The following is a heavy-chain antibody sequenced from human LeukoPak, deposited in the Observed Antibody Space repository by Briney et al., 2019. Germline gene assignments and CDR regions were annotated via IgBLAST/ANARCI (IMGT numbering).Heavy chain of an antibody. CDR2: MNPNSGNT. J-gene: IGHJ6*03. CDR1: GYTFTSYD. D-gene: IGHD2-2*01. CDR3: ARGKRVVPAALYYYYMDA. Sequence: ASVKVSCKASGYTFTSYDINWVRHATGQGFEWMVWMNPNSGNTGYAQKFQGRVTMTRNTSISTAYMELSSLRSEDTAVYYCARGKRVVPAALYYYYMDAWGKGTTVTISS. V-gene: IGHV1-8*01.